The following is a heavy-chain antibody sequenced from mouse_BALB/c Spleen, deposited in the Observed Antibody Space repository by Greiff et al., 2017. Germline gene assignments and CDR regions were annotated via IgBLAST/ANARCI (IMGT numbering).Heavy chain of an antibody. CDR1: GYSFTSYW. V-gene: IGHV1-5*01. D-gene: IGHD1-1*02. J-gene: IGHJ4*01. CDR2: IYPGNSDT. CDR3: TRRNLYGYDAMDY. Sequence: VQLKQSGTVLARPGASVKMSCKASGYSFTSYWMHWVNQRPGQGLEWIGAIYPGNSDTSYNQKFKGKAKLTAVTSASTAYMELSSLTNEDSAVYYCTRRNLYGYDAMDYWGQGTSVTVSS.